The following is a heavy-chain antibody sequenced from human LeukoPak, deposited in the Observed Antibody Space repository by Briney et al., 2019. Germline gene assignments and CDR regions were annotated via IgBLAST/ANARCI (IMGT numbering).Heavy chain of an antibody. CDR2: IYPGDSDT. CDR3: ARPAKRWLQFGAFDI. CDR1: GYSFTSYW. J-gene: IGHJ3*02. Sequence: GESLKISCKGSGYSFTSYWIGWVRQMPGKGLEWMGIIYPGDSDTRYSPSFQGQVTISADKSISTAYLQWSSLKASDTAMCYCARPAKRWLQFGAFDIWGQGTMVTVPS. V-gene: IGHV5-51*01. D-gene: IGHD5-24*01.